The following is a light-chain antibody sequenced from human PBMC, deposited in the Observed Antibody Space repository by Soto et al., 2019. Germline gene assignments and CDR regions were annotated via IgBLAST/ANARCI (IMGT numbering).Light chain of an antibody. CDR3: QQQNNWHRYT. CDR1: QSVSSN. J-gene: IGKJ2*01. CDR2: GAS. Sequence: EIVMTQSPAPLSVSPGVRPTLSCRASQSVSSNLAWYSQKPGQAPRLLIYGASTRATGIPARFSGSRSGTEFTLIISRLQSEEFAVYYCQQQNNWHRYTVGQGTKQEIK. V-gene: IGKV3-15*01.